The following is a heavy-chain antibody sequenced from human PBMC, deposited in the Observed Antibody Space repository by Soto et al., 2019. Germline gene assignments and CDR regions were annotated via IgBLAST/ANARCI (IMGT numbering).Heavy chain of an antibody. CDR2: IYHSGST. V-gene: IGHV4-30-2*01. J-gene: IGHJ6*02. Sequence: PSETLSLTCAVSCGSISSGGYSWSWIRQPPGKGLEWIGYIYHSGSTYYNPSLKSRVTISVDRSKNQFSLKLSSVTAADTAVYYCARDLYGMDVWGQGTTVTVSS. CDR3: ARDLYGMDV. CDR1: CGSISSGGYS.